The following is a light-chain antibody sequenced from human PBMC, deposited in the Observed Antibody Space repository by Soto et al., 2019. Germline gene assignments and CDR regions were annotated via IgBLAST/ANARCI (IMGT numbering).Light chain of an antibody. CDR2: VNSDGSH. CDR3: QTWSTDSWV. CDR1: SGHNSYA. V-gene: IGLV4-69*01. Sequence: QLVLTQPPSASASLGASVKLTCTLSSGHNSYAIAWHQQQPEKGTRYLMKVNSDGSHSKGDGIPDRFSGSSSGAERYLTISSLQAEDEDDYYCQTWSTDSWVFGGGTKVTVL. J-gene: IGLJ3*02.